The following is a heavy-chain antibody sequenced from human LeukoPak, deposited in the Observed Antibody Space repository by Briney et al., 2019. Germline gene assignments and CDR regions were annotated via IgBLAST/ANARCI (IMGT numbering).Heavy chain of an antibody. Sequence: SETLSLTCAVYGGSFSGYYWSWIRQPPGKGLEWIGEINHSGSTDYNPSLKSRVTMSVDTSKNQFSLKLSSVTAADTAVHYCARDLEYFDWPHYYYYMDVWGKGTTVTISS. D-gene: IGHD3-9*01. J-gene: IGHJ6*03. V-gene: IGHV4-34*01. CDR1: GGSFSGYY. CDR2: INHSGST. CDR3: ARDLEYFDWPHYYYYMDV.